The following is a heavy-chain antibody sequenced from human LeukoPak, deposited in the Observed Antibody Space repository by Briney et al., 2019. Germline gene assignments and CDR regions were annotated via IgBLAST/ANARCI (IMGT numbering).Heavy chain of an antibody. CDR3: ASLPGATVAFDT. J-gene: IGHJ3*02. V-gene: IGHV1-18*01. CDR2: ISANNGNT. CDR1: GYTFTSYG. Sequence: ASVKVSCKASGYTFTSYGISWVRQAPGQGLEWMGWISANNGNTNYAQILQGRVTMTTDTSTSTAYMELRGLRSDDTAVYYCASLPGATVAFDTWGQGTMVAVS. D-gene: IGHD1-26*01.